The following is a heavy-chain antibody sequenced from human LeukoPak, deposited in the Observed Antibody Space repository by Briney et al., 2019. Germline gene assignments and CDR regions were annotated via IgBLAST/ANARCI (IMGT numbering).Heavy chain of an antibody. V-gene: IGHV4-59*01. Sequence: PSETLSLTRTVSGGSISSNYWSWIRQPPGKGLEWIGYIYYSGSTNYNPSLKSRVTISVDTSKNQFSLKLSSVTAADTAVYYCARVRNSGRLLPEYYFDYWGQGTLATVSS. CDR1: GGSISSNY. J-gene: IGHJ4*02. CDR3: ARVRNSGRLLPEYYFDY. CDR2: IYYSGST. D-gene: IGHD2-15*01.